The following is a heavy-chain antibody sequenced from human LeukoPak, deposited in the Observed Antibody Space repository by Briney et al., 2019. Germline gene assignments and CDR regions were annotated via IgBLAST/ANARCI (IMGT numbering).Heavy chain of an antibody. CDR1: GGTFSSYA. CDR3: ARDSRTYSGYSYGLFDY. Sequence: ASVKVSCKASGGTFSSYAISWVRQAPGQGLEWMGWINPNSGGTNYAQKFQGRVTMTRDTSISTAYMELSRLRSDDTAVYYCARDSRTYSGYSYGLFDYWGQGTLVTVSS. CDR2: INPNSGGT. D-gene: IGHD5-18*01. V-gene: IGHV1-2*02. J-gene: IGHJ4*02.